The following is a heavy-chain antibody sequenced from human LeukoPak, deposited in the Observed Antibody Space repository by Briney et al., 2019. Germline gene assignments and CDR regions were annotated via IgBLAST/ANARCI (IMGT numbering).Heavy chain of an antibody. J-gene: IGHJ4*02. CDR1: GFTFSAAW. D-gene: IGHD4/OR15-4a*01. CDR3: VVALPGTNYPYFGY. V-gene: IGHV3-15*01. CDR2: IKSKSSGGTT. Sequence: PGGSLRLSCAASGFTFSAAWMSWVRQAPGKGLEWVGRIKSKSSGGTTDFAAPARDRFTISRADSQNTLNLQMDSLRAEDTDVYYCVVALPGTNYPYFGYWGRGPLVTVSS.